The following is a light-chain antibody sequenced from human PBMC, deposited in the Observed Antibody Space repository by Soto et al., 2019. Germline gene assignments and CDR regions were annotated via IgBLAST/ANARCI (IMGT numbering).Light chain of an antibody. CDR2: GAS. CDR1: QSVSSRF. V-gene: IGKV3-20*01. Sequence: EIVLTQCPGTLCLSPGESATLPCRASQSVSSRFLAWYQQKPGQAPRLLMHGASSRATGIPDRFSGTGSGTDFTLTISRLEPEDFAVYYCQQYDSSPYTFGLGTRLDIK. CDR3: QQYDSSPYT. J-gene: IGKJ5*01.